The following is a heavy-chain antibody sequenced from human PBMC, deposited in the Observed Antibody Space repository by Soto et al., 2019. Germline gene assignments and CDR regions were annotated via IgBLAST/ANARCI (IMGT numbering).Heavy chain of an antibody. J-gene: IGHJ4*02. CDR2: ISAYNGNT. CDR1: GYTFTSYG. V-gene: IGHV1-18*01. D-gene: IGHD6-13*01. Sequence: QVQLVQSGAEVKKPGASVKVSCKGSGYTFTSYGISWVRQAPGQGLEWMGWISAYNGNTNYAQKLQGRVTMTTDTSTSTTYMELRSLRSDDTAVYYCARAHLPILAAAGTVDYWGQGTLDTVSS. CDR3: ARAHLPILAAAGTVDY.